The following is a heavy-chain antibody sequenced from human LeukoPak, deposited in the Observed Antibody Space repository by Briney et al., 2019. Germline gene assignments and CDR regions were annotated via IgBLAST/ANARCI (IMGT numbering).Heavy chain of an antibody. D-gene: IGHD2-21*02. J-gene: IGHJ5*02. CDR3: ARRRSVTGNNWFDP. V-gene: IGHV2-5*02. Sequence: ESGPTLVNPTQTLTLTCTFSGFSLSTSGVGVGWIRQPPGKALEWLAIIYWDDDKRYSPSLKSRLTITKDTSKNQVVLTMTNMDPLDTATYYCARRRSVTGNNWFDPWGQGALVTVSS. CDR2: IYWDDDK. CDR1: GFSLSTSGVG.